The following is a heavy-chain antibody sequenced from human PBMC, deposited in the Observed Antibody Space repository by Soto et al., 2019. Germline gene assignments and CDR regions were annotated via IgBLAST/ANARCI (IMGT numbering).Heavy chain of an antibody. V-gene: IGHV3-74*01. D-gene: IGHD1-26*01. CDR2: INSDGSST. CDR3: ARAGDELIVGATFDY. J-gene: IGHJ4*02. CDR1: GFTFSSYW. Sequence: EVQLVESGRGLVQPGGSLRLSCAASGFTFSSYWMHWVRQAPGKGLVWVSRINSDGSSTSYADSVKGRFTISRDNAKNTLYLQMNSLRAEDTAVYYRARAGDELIVGATFDYWGQGTLVTVSS.